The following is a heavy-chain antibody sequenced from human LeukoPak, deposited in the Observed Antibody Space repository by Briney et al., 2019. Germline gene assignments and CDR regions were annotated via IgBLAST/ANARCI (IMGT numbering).Heavy chain of an antibody. CDR1: GYTFTTYA. CDR2: INAGNGNT. V-gene: IGHV1-3*01. J-gene: IGHJ6*02. CDR3: ARGGITIFGVVIIRDYYGMDV. D-gene: IGHD3-3*01. Sequence: GASVTVSCKASGYTFTTYAMHWVRQAPGQRLEWMGWINAGNGNTKYSQKFQGRDTITRDTSASTVYMDLSSLRSEDTAVYFCARGGITIFGVVIIRDYYGMDVWGQGTTVTVSS.